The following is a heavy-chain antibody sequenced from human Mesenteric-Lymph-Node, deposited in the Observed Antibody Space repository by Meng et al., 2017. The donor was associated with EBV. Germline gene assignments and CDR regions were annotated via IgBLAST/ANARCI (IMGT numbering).Heavy chain of an antibody. J-gene: IGHJ4*02. CDR1: GGSISSSNW. Sequence: QHQVPGPGLVKPSGHLSVTCAGPGGSISSSNWWTWVRQPPGKGLEWIGEIFPTGGTNYNPSLKSRVTISVDKSKNQFSLKLSSVTAADTAVYYCAREGEVGYYESSGYYYWGQGTLVTVSS. CDR3: AREGEVGYYESSGYYY. CDR2: IFPTGGT. V-gene: IGHV4-4*02. D-gene: IGHD3-22*01.